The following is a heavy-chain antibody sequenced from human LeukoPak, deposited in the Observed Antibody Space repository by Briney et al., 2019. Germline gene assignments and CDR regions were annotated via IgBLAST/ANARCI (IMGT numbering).Heavy chain of an antibody. V-gene: IGHV3-23*01. CDR3: AKNIGGFDY. J-gene: IGHJ4*02. D-gene: IGHD4-23*01. CDR2: FSASDGSR. CDR1: GFSFSSHG. Sequence: PGGSLRLSCEASGFSFSSHGMSWVRQAPGEGLEWVSGFSASDGSRYYADSVKGRFTISRDNSKNTLYLQMNSLRAEDTAVYYCAKNIGGFDYWGQGTLVTVSS.